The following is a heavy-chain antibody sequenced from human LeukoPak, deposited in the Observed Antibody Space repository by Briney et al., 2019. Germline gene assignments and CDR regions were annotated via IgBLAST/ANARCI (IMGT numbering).Heavy chain of an antibody. Sequence: PGGSLRLSCAASGFTFSRYDMHWVRQVTGKGLEWVSGIGTAGDAYSPGSVKGRFTISRENAKNSLYLQMNNLRVGDTALYYCVRSLGSSSWSVGGVFDIRGQGTLVTVSS. CDR1: GFTFSRYD. CDR3: VRSLGSSSWSVGGVFDI. D-gene: IGHD6-13*01. CDR2: IGTAGDA. J-gene: IGHJ3*02. V-gene: IGHV3-13*01.